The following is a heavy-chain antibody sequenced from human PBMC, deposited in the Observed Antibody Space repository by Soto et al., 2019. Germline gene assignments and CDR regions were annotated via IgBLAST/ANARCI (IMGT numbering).Heavy chain of an antibody. V-gene: IGHV4-31*03. CDR2: IYYSGST. Sequence: QVQLQESGPGLVKPSQTLSLTCTVSGGSISSGGYYWSWIRQHPGKGLEWIGYIYYSGSTYYNPSIKSRVTISVDTSKNQFSLKLSSVTAADTAVYYCARSLPTQTYYDILTGAFDIWGQGTMVTVSS. J-gene: IGHJ3*02. CDR1: GGSISSGGYY. D-gene: IGHD3-9*01. CDR3: ARSLPTQTYYDILTGAFDI.